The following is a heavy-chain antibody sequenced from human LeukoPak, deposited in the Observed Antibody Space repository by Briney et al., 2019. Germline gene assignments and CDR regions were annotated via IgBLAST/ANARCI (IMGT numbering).Heavy chain of an antibody. CDR3: AKDRAVGSAIYDFDY. CDR1: GFTFSSYA. J-gene: IGHJ4*02. D-gene: IGHD3-3*01. Sequence: GGSLRLPCAASGFTFSSYAMSWIRQAPGKGLEWLSAISPTTGTTFYADSVKGRFTISRGNSRNTLFLQMNSLRPEDTAVYYCAKDRAVGSAIYDFDYWGQGNLVTVSS. CDR2: ISPTTGTT. V-gene: IGHV3-23*01.